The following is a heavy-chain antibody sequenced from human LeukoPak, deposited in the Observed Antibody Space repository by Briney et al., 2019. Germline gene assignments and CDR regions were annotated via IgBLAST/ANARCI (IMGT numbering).Heavy chain of an antibody. Sequence: SVKVSCKASGGTFSSYAISWVRQAPGQGLEWMGRIIPIFGTANYAQKFQGRVTITTDESTSTAYKELSSLRSEDTAVYYCARGRYCGGDCYWDWGQGTLVTVSS. J-gene: IGHJ4*02. CDR3: ARGRYCGGDCYWD. V-gene: IGHV1-69*05. D-gene: IGHD2-21*02. CDR1: GGTFSSYA. CDR2: IIPIFGTA.